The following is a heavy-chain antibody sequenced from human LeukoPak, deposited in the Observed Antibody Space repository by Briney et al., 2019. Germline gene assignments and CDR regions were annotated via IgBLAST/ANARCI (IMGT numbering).Heavy chain of an antibody. V-gene: IGHV3-74*01. D-gene: IGHD2/OR15-2a*01. CDR2: ISTDGSST. Sequence: GGSLRLSCAASGFTFSRYWMHWLRQAPGKGLVWVSRISTDGSSTSYADSVKGRFTISRDNGKNTLYLQMNSLRTEDTAVYYCASYLTSIPSGMDVWGQGTTVTVSS. CDR1: GFTFSRYW. J-gene: IGHJ6*02. CDR3: ASYLTSIPSGMDV.